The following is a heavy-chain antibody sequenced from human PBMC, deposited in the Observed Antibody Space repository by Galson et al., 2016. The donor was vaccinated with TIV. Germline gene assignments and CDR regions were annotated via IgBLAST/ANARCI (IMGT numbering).Heavy chain of an antibody. V-gene: IGHV1-3*01. Sequence: SVKVSCKASGLTFIYYALHWVRQAPGQGLEWMGWINAGNGNTKYSQKFQGRVTITRDTSASTAYMELSSLRSDDTAVYYCARDASGALKFFDYWGQGTLITVSS. CDR1: GLTFIYYA. CDR2: INAGNGNT. J-gene: IGHJ4*02. CDR3: ARDASGALKFFDY.